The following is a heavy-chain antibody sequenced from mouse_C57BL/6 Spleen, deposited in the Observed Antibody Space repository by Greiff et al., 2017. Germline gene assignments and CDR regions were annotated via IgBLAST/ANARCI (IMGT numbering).Heavy chain of an antibody. J-gene: IGHJ4*01. V-gene: IGHV1-55*01. Sequence: QVHVKQPGAELVKPGASVKMSCKASGYTFTSYWITWVKQRPGQGLEWIGDIYPGSGSTNYNEKFKSKATLTVDTSSSTAYMQLSSLTSEDSAVYYCAIYYDYDGAYAMDYWGQGTSVTVSS. CDR1: GYTFTSYW. CDR3: AIYYDYDGAYAMDY. CDR2: IYPGSGST. D-gene: IGHD2-4*01.